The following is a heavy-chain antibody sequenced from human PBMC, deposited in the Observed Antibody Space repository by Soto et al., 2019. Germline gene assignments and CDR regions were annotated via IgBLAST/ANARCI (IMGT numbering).Heavy chain of an antibody. J-gene: IGHJ6*02. Sequence: ASVKVSCKASGYTFTGYYMHWVRQAPGQGLEWMGWINPNSGGTNYAQKFQGWVTMTRDTSISTAYMELSRLRSDDTAVYYCARELGGIAAAPIHYYYGMDVWGQGTTVTVSS. CDR1: GYTFTGYY. D-gene: IGHD6-13*01. V-gene: IGHV1-2*04. CDR3: ARELGGIAAAPIHYYYGMDV. CDR2: INPNSGGT.